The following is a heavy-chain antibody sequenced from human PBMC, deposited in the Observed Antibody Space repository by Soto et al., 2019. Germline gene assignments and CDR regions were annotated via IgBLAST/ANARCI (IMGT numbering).Heavy chain of an antibody. CDR1: GFTFSTYW. CDR3: VRARIDL. Sequence: EVQLVESGGGLVQPGGSLRLSCAASGFTFSTYWMTWVRQAPGKGLEWVANINPDGSDKNYGDSVKGRFTISRDNVKNSLYLQVNSLRAEDTALYYCVRARIDLWGRGTLVTVSS. CDR2: INPDGSDK. J-gene: IGHJ2*01. V-gene: IGHV3-7*01.